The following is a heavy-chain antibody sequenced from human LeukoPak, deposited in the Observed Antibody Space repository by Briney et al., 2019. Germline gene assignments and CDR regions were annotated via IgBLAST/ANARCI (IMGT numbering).Heavy chain of an antibody. CDR2: IYYSGST. V-gene: IGHV4-59*08. J-gene: IGHJ5*02. CDR3: ARLGYCSGGSCRSDNWFDP. CDR1: GGSISSYY. D-gene: IGHD2-15*01. Sequence: SETLSLTCTVSGGSISSYYWSRIRQPPGKGLEWIGYIYYSGSTNYNPSLKSRVTISVDTSKNQFSLKLSSVTAADTAVYYCARLGYCSGGSCRSDNWFDPWGQGTLVTVSS.